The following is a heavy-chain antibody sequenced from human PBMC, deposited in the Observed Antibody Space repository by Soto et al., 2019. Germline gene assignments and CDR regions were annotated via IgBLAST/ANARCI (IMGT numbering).Heavy chain of an antibody. D-gene: IGHD3-16*01. V-gene: IGHV4-34*01. J-gene: IGHJ5*02. CDR2: INHSGST. CDR3: ARGTLGATGSIWFDP. CDR1: GGSFSGYY. Sequence: SETLSLTCAVYGGSFSGYYWSWIRQPPGKGLEWIGEINHSGSTNYNPSLKSRVTISVDTSKNQFSLKLSSVTAADTAVYYCARGTLGATGSIWFDPWGQGTLVPSPQ.